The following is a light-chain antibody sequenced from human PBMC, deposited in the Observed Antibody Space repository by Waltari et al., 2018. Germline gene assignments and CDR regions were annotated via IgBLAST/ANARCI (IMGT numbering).Light chain of an antibody. CDR2: EVT. Sequence: QFALTQPASVSGSPGQSITISCTGTSSDIGGYDYVSWYQQHPGNAPKLLIYEVTNRPSEVFNRFSGSRSGNPASLAISGLQPEDEADYYCSSYTRRNTPSSVFGTGTQVTVL. V-gene: IGLV2-14*01. J-gene: IGLJ1*01. CDR3: SSYTRRNTPSSV. CDR1: SSDIGGYDY.